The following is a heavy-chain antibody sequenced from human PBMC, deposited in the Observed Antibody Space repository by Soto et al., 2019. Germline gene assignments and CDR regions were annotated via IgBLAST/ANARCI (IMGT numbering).Heavy chain of an antibody. CDR2: ISSSSSYI. Sequence: GGSLRLSCAASGFTFSSYSMNWVRQAPGKGLEWVSSISSSSSYIYYADSVKGRFTISRDNAKNSLYLQMNSLRAEDTAVYYCARGVDYDFWSGYYTALDYWGQGTLVTVSS. V-gene: IGHV3-21*01. D-gene: IGHD3-3*01. CDR3: ARGVDYDFWSGYYTALDY. J-gene: IGHJ4*02. CDR1: GFTFSSYS.